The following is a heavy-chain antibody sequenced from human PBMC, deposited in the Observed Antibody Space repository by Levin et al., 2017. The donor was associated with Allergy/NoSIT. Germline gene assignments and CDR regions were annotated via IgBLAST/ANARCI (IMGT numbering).Heavy chain of an antibody. D-gene: IGHD5-24*01. CDR2: ISNDGSYE. CDR1: GFTFSSYG. J-gene: IGHJ4*02. CDR3: ARDSDGWQYYLDY. V-gene: IGHV3-30*03. Sequence: GESLKISCAASGFTFSSYGIHWVRQAPGKGLDWVAFISNDGSYEYYADSVKGRFTTSRDKPKNTVYLQMNSLRAEDTAIYYCARDSDGWQYYLDYWGQGTLVTVSS.